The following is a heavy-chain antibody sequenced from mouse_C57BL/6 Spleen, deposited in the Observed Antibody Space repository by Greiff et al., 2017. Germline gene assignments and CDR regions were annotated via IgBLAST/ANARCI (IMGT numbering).Heavy chain of an antibody. CDR2: ISYDGSN. J-gene: IGHJ2*01. CDR1: GYSITSGYY. Sequence: LQESGPGLVKPSQSLSLTCSVTGYSITSGYYWNWIRQFPGNKLEWMGYISYDGSNNYNPSLKNRISITRDTSKNQFFLKLNSVTTEDTATYYCARDGSSYDYWGQGTTLTVSS. CDR3: ARDGSSYDY. V-gene: IGHV3-6*01. D-gene: IGHD1-1*01.